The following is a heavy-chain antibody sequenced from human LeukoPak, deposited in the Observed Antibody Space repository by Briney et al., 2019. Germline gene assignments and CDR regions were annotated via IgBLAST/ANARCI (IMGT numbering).Heavy chain of an antibody. J-gene: IGHJ6*03. D-gene: IGHD4-11*01. Sequence: ASVKVSCKASGYTFTSYYMHWVRQAPGQGLEWMGTINPSGGNTSYAQKFQGRVAMSRDMSTSTVYMELSSLRSEDTAVYYCARDARVTTTINYFYYYMNVWGKGTTVTVSS. CDR1: GYTFTSYY. CDR2: INPSGGNT. V-gene: IGHV1-46*01. CDR3: ARDARVTTTINYFYYYMNV.